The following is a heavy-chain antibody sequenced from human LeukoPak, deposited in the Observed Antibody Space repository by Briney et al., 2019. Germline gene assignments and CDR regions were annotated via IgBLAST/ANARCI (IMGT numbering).Heavy chain of an antibody. Sequence: GASVKVSCKASGYTFTGYYIHWVRQAPGQGLEWMGWITPNSGGTNYAQKSQGRVTMTRDTSITTAYMELTSLRSDDTAVYYCALYDFWSGYPDYWGQGTLVTVSS. V-gene: IGHV1-2*02. CDR1: GYTFTGYY. CDR3: ALYDFWSGYPDY. D-gene: IGHD3-3*01. J-gene: IGHJ4*02. CDR2: ITPNSGGT.